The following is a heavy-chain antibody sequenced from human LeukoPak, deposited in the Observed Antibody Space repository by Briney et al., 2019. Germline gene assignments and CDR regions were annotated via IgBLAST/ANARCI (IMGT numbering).Heavy chain of an antibody. CDR2: IKEDGSRT. CDR1: GFTFSSYW. J-gene: IGHJ5*02. Sequence: GGSLRLSCVASGFTFSSYWMTWVRQAPGRGLERVANIKEDGSRTYYMDSVKGRFTISRDNAKSSLYLQMNSLRAEDTAVYYCARGLLGYCSSTSCYEGGFDPWGQGTLVTVSS. V-gene: IGHV3-7*01. D-gene: IGHD2-2*01. CDR3: ARGLLGYCSSTSCYEGGFDP.